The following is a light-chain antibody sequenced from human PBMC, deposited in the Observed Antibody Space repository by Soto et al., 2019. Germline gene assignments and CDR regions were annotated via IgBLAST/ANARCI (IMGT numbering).Light chain of an antibody. CDR1: QSVFYSSNNKNY. CDR2: WAS. CDR3: QHYYTSPPEHT. Sequence: DIVMTQSPDSLAVSLGERATINCKSSQSVFYSSNNKNYLAWYQQKPGQPPKLLIYWASTRESGVPDRFSGSGSGTDFTLTISSLQAEDVAVYYCQHYYTSPPEHTFGQGTKLEIK. J-gene: IGKJ2*01. V-gene: IGKV4-1*01.